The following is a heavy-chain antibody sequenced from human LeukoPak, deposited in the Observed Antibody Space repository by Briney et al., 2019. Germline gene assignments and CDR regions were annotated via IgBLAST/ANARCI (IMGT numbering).Heavy chain of an antibody. CDR1: GYTFTGYY. CDR3: ATHSSWSSIYYYYYGMDV. J-gene: IGHJ6*02. Sequence: PKASVKVSCKASGYTFTGYYMHWVRQAPGKGLEWMGGFDPEDGETIYAQKFQGRVTMTEDTSTDTAYMELSSLRSEDTAVYYCATHSSWSSIYYYYYGMDVWGQGTTVTVSS. V-gene: IGHV1-24*01. D-gene: IGHD6-13*01. CDR2: FDPEDGET.